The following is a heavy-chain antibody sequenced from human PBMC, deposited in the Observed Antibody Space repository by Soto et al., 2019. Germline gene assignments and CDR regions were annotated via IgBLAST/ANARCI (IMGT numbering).Heavy chain of an antibody. V-gene: IGHV3-74*01. CDR1: GFTFSTYW. CDR3: VRDGYCITTSCYGNWFDT. J-gene: IGHJ5*02. Sequence: EVQLVESGGGLVQPGGSLRLSCAASGFTFSTYWMHWIRQVPGKGLEWVSRINSDASHTYYADSVKGRFTISRDNAKKTLQLEMNSLRAEDTAVYYCVRDGYCITTSCYGNWFDTWGQGTLVTVSS. CDR2: INSDASHT. D-gene: IGHD2-2*01.